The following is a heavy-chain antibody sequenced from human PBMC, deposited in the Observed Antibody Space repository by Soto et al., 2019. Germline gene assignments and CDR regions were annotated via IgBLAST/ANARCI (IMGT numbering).Heavy chain of an antibody. Sequence: EVQLVESGGGLVQPGRSLRLSCEASGFKFGDYAMHWVRQAPGKGLEWVSGVSWNSEIVGYADSVKGRFTISRDNAKKYLYLEMNSLRTEDTALYYCAKDRGPCSGNKCSSLYYYYGMDVWGQGTTVTVSS. V-gene: IGHV3-9*01. CDR1: GFKFGDYA. CDR3: AKDRGPCSGNKCSSLYYYYGMDV. CDR2: VSWNSEIV. D-gene: IGHD2-15*01. J-gene: IGHJ6*02.